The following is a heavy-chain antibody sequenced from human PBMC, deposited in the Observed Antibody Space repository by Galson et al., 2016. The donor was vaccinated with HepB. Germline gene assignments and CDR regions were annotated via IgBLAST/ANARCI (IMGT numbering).Heavy chain of an antibody. D-gene: IGHD6-13*01. V-gene: IGHV3-30*03. Sequence: LRLSCAASGFTFSTYGMHWVRQAPGKGLEWVALISYDGKSESYAGSMKGRVTISRDNSKNTLYLQMNSLRAEDTAVYYCAREDSTIAAASFDYWGQGTLVTVSA. CDR2: ISYDGKSE. J-gene: IGHJ4*02. CDR1: GFTFSTYG. CDR3: AREDSTIAAASFDY.